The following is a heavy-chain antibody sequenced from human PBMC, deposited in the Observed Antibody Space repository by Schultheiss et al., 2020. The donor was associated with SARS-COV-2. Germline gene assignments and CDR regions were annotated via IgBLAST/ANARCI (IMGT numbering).Heavy chain of an antibody. Sequence: SETLSLTCTVSGGSISSYYWSWIRQPPGKGLEWIGYMYNSGSTNYNPSLKSRVTISVDTSKNQFSLKLSSVTAADTAVYYCAREHDFWSGYSYYYMDVWGKGTTVTVSS. V-gene: IGHV4-59*12. D-gene: IGHD3-3*01. CDR3: AREHDFWSGYSYYYMDV. J-gene: IGHJ6*03. CDR1: GGSISSYY. CDR2: MYNSGST.